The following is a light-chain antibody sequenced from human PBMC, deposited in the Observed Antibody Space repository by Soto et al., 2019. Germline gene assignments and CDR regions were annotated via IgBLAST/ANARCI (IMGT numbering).Light chain of an antibody. CDR3: QRYDGY. CDR1: QNINNW. CDR2: GAS. V-gene: IGKV1-5*01. Sequence: DTQMTQSPSTLSASVGDTVTITCRARQNINNWLAWYQQKPEKVPKLLIYGASTLEDGVPSRFSGSRSGTEFTPTINSLQPDDFATYYCQRYDGYFGQGTKLEIK. J-gene: IGKJ2*01.